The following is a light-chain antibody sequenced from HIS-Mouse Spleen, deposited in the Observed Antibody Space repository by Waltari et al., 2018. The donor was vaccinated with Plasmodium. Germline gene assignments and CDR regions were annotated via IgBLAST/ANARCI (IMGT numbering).Light chain of an antibody. Sequence: DIVMTQSPLSLPVTPGEPASISCRSSQSLLHRNGYNYLDWYLQKPGQSPQLQIYLGSNRASGVPDRFSGSGSGTDFTLKISRVEAEDVGVYYCMQALQTPRYTFGQGTKLEI. V-gene: IGKV2-28*01. J-gene: IGKJ2*01. CDR2: LGS. CDR1: QSLLHRNGYNY. CDR3: MQALQTPRYT.